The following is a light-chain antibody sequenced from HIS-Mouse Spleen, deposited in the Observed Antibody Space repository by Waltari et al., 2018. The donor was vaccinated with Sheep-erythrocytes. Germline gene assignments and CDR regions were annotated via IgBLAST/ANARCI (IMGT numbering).Light chain of an antibody. CDR1: SSDVGGSNY. J-gene: IGLJ3*02. CDR2: EVS. V-gene: IGLV2-8*01. CDR3: SSYAGSNNWV. Sequence: QSALTQPPSASGSPGQSVTISCTRPSSDVGGSNYVSWYQQHPGKAPKLMIYEVSKRPSGVPDRFSGSKSGNTASLTVSGLQAEDEADYYCSSYAGSNNWVFGGGTKLTVL.